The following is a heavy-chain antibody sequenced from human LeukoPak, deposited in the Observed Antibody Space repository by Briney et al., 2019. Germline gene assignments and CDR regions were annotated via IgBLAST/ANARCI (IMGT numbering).Heavy chain of an antibody. Sequence: GRSLRLSCAASGFTFSSYGMHWVRHAPGKGLEWVAMIWYDGSNTYYADSVKGRFTISRDNSKNTLFLQMDSLRAEDTAVYYCARDRSTTHFDYWGQGTLVTVSS. CDR3: ARDRSTTHFDY. J-gene: IGHJ4*02. V-gene: IGHV3-33*01. D-gene: IGHD5/OR15-5a*01. CDR2: IWYDGSNT. CDR1: GFTFSSYG.